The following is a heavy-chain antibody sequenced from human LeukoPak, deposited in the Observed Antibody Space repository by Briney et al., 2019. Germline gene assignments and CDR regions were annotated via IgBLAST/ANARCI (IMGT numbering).Heavy chain of an antibody. CDR1: GYTFTGYY. J-gene: IGHJ5*02. CDR3: ARELGGWKYNWFDP. D-gene: IGHD6-19*01. V-gene: IGHV1-2*02. CDR2: IDPNSGGT. Sequence: ASVRVSCKTSGYTFTGYYLHWVRQVPGQGPEWVGRIDPNSGGTNYAQKFQGRVTVTRDTSTTTVYMDLSGLRSDDTAVYYCARELGGWKYNWFDPWGQGTLVTVSS.